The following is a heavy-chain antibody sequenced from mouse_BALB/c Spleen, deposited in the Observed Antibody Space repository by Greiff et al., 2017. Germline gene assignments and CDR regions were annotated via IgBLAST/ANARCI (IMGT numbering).Heavy chain of an antibody. CDR2: IWAGGST. D-gene: IGHD2-3*01. V-gene: IGHV2-9*02. CDR1: GFSLTSYG. J-gene: IGHJ3*01. CDR3: ARDRPFYDGYSWFAY. Sequence: VQLQQSGPGLVAPSQSLSITCTVSGFSLTSYGVHWVRQPPGKGLEWLGVIWAGGSTNYNSALMSRLSISKDNSKSQVFLKMNSLQTDDTAMYYCARDRPFYDGYSWFAYWGQGTLVTVSA.